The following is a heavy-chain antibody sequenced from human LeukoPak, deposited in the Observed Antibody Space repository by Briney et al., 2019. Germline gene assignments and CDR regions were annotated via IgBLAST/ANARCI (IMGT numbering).Heavy chain of an antibody. Sequence: SETLSLTCAVYGGSLSGYSWSWIRQPPGKGLEWIGELNHSGSTNYNPSLKSRVTISVDTSKNQFSLKLSSVTAADTAVYYCARSPLSEYYDFWSGYYAGHAFDIWGQGTMVTVSS. CDR2: LNHSGST. CDR1: GGSLSGYS. J-gene: IGHJ3*02. CDR3: ARSPLSEYYDFWSGYYAGHAFDI. D-gene: IGHD3-3*01. V-gene: IGHV4-34*01.